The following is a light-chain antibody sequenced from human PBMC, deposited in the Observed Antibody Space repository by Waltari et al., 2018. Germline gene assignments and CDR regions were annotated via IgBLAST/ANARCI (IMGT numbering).Light chain of an antibody. CDR1: QSVNGW. J-gene: IGKJ1*01. CDR3: QQYYTFPKT. Sequence: DIQMTQSPSTLSASVGDRVTISCRASQSVNGWLAWYQQIPGKAPKVLIYKTSRLQSGVPSRVSGSGSGTEFTLTISCLQPDDFATYYCQQYYTFPKTFGQGTKV. V-gene: IGKV1-5*03. CDR2: KTS.